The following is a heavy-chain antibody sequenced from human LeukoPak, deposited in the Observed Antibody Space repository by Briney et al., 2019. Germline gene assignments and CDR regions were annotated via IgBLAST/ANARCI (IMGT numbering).Heavy chain of an antibody. D-gene: IGHD3-9*01. CDR1: GGSISSGGYY. J-gene: IGHJ4*02. V-gene: IGHV4-31*03. CDR2: IYYSGST. Sequence: PSETLSLTCTVSGGSISSGGYYWSWIRQHPGKGLEWIGYIYYSGSTYYNPSLKSRVTISVDTSKNQFSLKLSSVTAADTAVYYCARGGYYDILTGYYILAPGAFDYWGQGTLVTVSS. CDR3: ARGGYYDILTGYYILAPGAFDY.